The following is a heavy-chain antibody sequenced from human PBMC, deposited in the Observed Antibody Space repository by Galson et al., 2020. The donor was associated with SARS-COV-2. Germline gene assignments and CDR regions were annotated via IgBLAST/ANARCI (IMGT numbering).Heavy chain of an antibody. CDR3: AGGPGWLVRD. CDR1: GFTFSTSW. D-gene: IGHD6-19*01. CDR2: IKQDGSDI. J-gene: IGHJ4*02. Sequence: GGSLRLSCAGSGFTFSTSWMTWVRQAPGKGLEWLANIKQDGSDIYYMDSVKGRFIISRDNAKNSVYLQMNSLRVEDTAVYYCAGGPGWLVRDWGQGTLVTVSS. V-gene: IGHV3-7*01.